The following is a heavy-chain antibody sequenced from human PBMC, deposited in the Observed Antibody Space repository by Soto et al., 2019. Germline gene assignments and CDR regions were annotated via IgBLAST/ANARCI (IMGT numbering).Heavy chain of an antibody. CDR3: ARISYNVYVHWTFDL. Sequence: QVTLKESGPVLVKPTATLTLTCTVSGFSLSNERMGVSWIRQPPGKALERLAHIFSNDEKSYSTSLKSRLTISKDTSKSQVVLTMTNMDPVDTATYHCARISYNVYVHWTFDLWGRGTLVTVSS. CDR1: GFSLSNERMG. CDR2: IFSNDEK. J-gene: IGHJ2*01. V-gene: IGHV2-26*01. D-gene: IGHD1-1*01.